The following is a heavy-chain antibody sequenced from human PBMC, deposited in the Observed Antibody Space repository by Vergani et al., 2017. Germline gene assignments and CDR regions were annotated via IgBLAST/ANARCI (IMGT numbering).Heavy chain of an antibody. Sequence: QVQLQQWGAGVVKPSGTLSLTCAVFGESFSSFYWSWIRQPPGKGLEWIGEINNDGHTNYNPSLESRVTVSRDTAKNQFSLNLMSVTAADTAMYYCVRSYCSGGSCSYWYFDLWGRGTLVPVSS. CDR1: GESFSSFY. CDR2: INNDGHT. V-gene: IGHV4-34*02. CDR3: VRSYCSGGSCSYWYFDL. D-gene: IGHD2-15*01. J-gene: IGHJ2*01.